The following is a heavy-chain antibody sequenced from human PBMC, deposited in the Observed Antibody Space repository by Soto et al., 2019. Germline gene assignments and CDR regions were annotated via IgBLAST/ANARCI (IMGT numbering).Heavy chain of an antibody. D-gene: IGHD3-16*01. V-gene: IGHV4-31*03. J-gene: IGHJ4*02. CDR2: VYYSGAT. CDR1: GDSMATGGHY. CDR3: ARDKDLQPTVWGF. Sequence: PSVTLSLTCTLAGDSMATGGHYYNWIRQVPGKGLEWIGYVYYSGATHYTPSLRARATISRDTSKNQFSLRLISVTAADTALYYCARDKDLQPTVWGFWGQGIQVPGS.